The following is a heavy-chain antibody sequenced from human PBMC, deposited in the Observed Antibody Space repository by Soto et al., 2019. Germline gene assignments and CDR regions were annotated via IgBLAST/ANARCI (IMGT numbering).Heavy chain of an antibody. CDR2: ISSNGGST. V-gene: IGHV3-64*02. CDR3: ARAYGYSSGPFDY. Sequence: PGGSLRLSCAASGFTFSSYAMHWVRQAPGKGLEYVSAISSNGGSTYYADSVKGRFTISRDNSKNTLYLQMGSLRAEDMAVYYCARAYGYSSGPFDYWGQGTLVTVSS. D-gene: IGHD6-19*01. J-gene: IGHJ4*02. CDR1: GFTFSSYA.